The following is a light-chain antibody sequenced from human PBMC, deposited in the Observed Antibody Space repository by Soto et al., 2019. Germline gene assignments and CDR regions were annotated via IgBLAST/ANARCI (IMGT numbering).Light chain of an antibody. CDR1: RSVTTF. CDR2: EAS. CDR3: QQSHNWPRT. V-gene: IGKV3-11*01. Sequence: EIVLTQSPGTLSLSPGERATLSCRASRSVTTFLAWYQQRPGRAPRLLISEASNRAAGIPARFSGSGSGTDFTLTISSLEPEDFGVYYCQQSHNWPRTFGQGTKVDIK. J-gene: IGKJ1*01.